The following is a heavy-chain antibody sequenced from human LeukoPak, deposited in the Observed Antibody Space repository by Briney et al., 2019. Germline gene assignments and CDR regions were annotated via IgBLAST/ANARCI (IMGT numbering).Heavy chain of an antibody. CDR2: IYSGGIT. J-gene: IGHJ6*02. V-gene: IGHV3-66*02. CDR1: GFTVSSNY. D-gene: IGHD5-24*01. Sequence: GGSLRLSCAASGFTVSSNYMSWVRQAPGKGLEWVSIIYSGGITFYADSVKGRFTISRDNSKNTLYLQMNSLRADDTAVYYCARDGYNNYIRDVWGQGTTVTVCS. CDR3: ARDGYNNYIRDV.